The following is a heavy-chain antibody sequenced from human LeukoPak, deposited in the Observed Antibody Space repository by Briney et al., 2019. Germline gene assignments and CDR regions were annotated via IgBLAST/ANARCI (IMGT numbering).Heavy chain of an antibody. V-gene: IGHV4-39*07. CDR1: GGSISSSSYY. CDR2: IYYSGST. CDR3: ARGRGVTTYYYFWSGFYAFDI. J-gene: IGHJ3*02. Sequence: SETLSLTCTVSGGSISSSSYYWGWIRQPPGKGLEWIGSIYYSGSTYYNPSLKSRVTISVDTSKNQFSLKLSSVTAADTAVYYCARGRGVTTYYYFWSGFYAFDIWGQGTMVTVSS. D-gene: IGHD3-3*01.